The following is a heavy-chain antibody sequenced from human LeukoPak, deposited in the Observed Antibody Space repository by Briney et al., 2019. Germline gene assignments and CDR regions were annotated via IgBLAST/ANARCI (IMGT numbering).Heavy chain of an antibody. CDR2: ISSSSSTI. D-gene: IGHD3-3*01. CDR3: ARDYYDFWSSYAFDI. V-gene: IGHV3-48*01. Sequence: PGGSLRLSCAASGFTFSSYSMNWVRQAPGKGLEWVSYISSSSSTIYYADSVKGRFTISRDNAKNSLYLQMNSLRAEDTAVYYCARDYYDFWSSYAFDIWGQGTMVTVSS. CDR1: GFTFSSYS. J-gene: IGHJ3*02.